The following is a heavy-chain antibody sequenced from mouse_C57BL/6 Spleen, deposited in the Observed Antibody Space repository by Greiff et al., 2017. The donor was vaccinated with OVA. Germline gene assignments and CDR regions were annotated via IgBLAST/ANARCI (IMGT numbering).Heavy chain of an antibody. CDR3: AREGVLRWDY. CDR1: GYTFTSYG. D-gene: IGHD1-1*01. J-gene: IGHJ2*01. V-gene: IGHV1-81*01. Sequence: VQLQQSGAELARPGASVKLSCKASGYTFTSYGISWVKQRTGQGLEWIGEIYPRSGNTYYNEKFKGKATLTADKSSSTAYMELRSLTSEYSAFYFCAREGVLRWDYWGQGTTLTVSS. CDR2: IYPRSGNT.